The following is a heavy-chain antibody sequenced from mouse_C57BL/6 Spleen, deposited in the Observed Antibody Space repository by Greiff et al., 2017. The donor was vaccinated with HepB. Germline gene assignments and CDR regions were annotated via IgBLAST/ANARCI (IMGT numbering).Heavy chain of an antibody. CDR1: GFTFSSYT. Sequence: EVKLMESGGGLVKPGGSLKLSCAASGFTFSSYTMSWVRQTPEKRLEWVATISGGGGNTYYPDSVKGRFTISRDNAKNTLYLQMSSLRSEDTALYYCARQDYDYDVGWFAYWGQGTLVTVSA. CDR2: ISGGGGNT. D-gene: IGHD2-4*01. CDR3: ARQDYDYDVGWFAY. J-gene: IGHJ3*01. V-gene: IGHV5-9*01.